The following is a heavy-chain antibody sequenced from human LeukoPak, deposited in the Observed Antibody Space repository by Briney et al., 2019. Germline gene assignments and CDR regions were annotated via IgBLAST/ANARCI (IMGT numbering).Heavy chain of an antibody. J-gene: IGHJ3*02. CDR2: IYYSGST. CDR1: GGSISSYF. D-gene: IGHD5-18*01. CDR3: ARDRKKYSYGSFDI. V-gene: IGHV4-59*01. Sequence: SETLSLTCTVSGGSISSYFWSWIRQPPGKGLEWIGYIYYSGSTNYNPSLKSRVTISVDTSKNQFSLKLSSVTAADTAVYDCARDRKKYSYGSFDIWGQGTMVTVSS.